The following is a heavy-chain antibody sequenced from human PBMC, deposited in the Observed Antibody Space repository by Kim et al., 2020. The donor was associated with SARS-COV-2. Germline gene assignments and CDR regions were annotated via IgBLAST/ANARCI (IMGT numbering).Heavy chain of an antibody. V-gene: IGHV4-34*01. J-gene: IGHJ4*01. CDR2: INHSGST. D-gene: IGHD3-22*01. Sequence: SETLSLTCAVYGGSFSGYYWSWIRQPPGKGLEWIGEINHSGSTNYNPSLKSRVTISVDTSKNQFSLKLSSVTAADTAVYYCARGHEYYYDSSGYYYFDY. CDR1: GGSFSGYY. CDR3: ARGHEYYYDSSGYYYFDY.